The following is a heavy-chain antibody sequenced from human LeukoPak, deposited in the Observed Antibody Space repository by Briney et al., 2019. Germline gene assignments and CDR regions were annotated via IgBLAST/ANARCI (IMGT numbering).Heavy chain of an antibody. CDR1: GFTFNSYS. Sequence: PGGSLRLSCAASGFTFNSYSMNWVRQAPGKGLEWVSSIGSSSSYIYYADSVKGRFTISRDNAKNSLHLQVNSLRAEDTAVYYCAASTKHTAMVDYWGQGTLVTVSS. J-gene: IGHJ4*02. CDR3: AASTKHTAMVDY. D-gene: IGHD5-18*01. CDR2: IGSSSSYI. V-gene: IGHV3-21*01.